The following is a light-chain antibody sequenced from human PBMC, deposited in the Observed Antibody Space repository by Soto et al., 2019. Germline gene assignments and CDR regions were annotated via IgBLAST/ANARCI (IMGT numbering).Light chain of an antibody. CDR3: SSYTTSRTVV. V-gene: IGLV2-14*03. CDR2: DVN. Sequence: QSALTQPASVSGSPGQSITIPCTGTSSDVGAYNYVSWYQQHPGKAPKLMIFDVNSRPSGVSNRFSGSKSGNTAYLTISGLQAEDEADYYCSSYTTSRTVVFGGGTKLTVL. J-gene: IGLJ2*01. CDR1: SSDVGAYNY.